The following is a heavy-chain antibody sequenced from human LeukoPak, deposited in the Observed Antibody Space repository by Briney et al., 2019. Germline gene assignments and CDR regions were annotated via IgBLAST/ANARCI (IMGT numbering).Heavy chain of an antibody. CDR2: INPSGGNT. V-gene: IGHV1-46*01. Sequence: ASVKVSCKASGYTFTNYYMSWVRQAPGQGLEWMGIINPSGGNTTYAXKFQGRVTMTRDTSTSTVYMELSSLRSEDTAVYYCGRDRLVPAGFDTWGQGTLVTVSS. J-gene: IGHJ5*02. CDR1: GYTFTNYY. D-gene: IGHD2-2*01. CDR3: GRDRLVPAGFDT.